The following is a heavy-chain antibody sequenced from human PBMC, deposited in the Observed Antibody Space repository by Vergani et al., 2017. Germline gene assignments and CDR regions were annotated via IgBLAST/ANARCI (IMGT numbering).Heavy chain of an antibody. V-gene: IGHV3-53*04. J-gene: IGHJ4*02. CDR3: ASAGGGGGSSFSFDY. D-gene: IGHD2-15*01. CDR2: IYSGGST. Sequence: EVQLVESGGGLVQPGGSLRLSCAASGFTVSSNYMSWVRQAPGKGLEWVSVIYSGGSTSYADSVKGRFTISRHNSKNTLYLQMNSLRAEDTAVYYCASAGGGGGSSFSFDYWGQGTLVTVSS. CDR1: GFTVSSNY.